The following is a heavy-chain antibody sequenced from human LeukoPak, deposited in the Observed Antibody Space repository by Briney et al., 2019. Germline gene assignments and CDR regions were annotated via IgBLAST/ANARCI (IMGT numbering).Heavy chain of an antibody. CDR1: GFTFSSYA. CDR2: ISGSGGST. V-gene: IGHV3-23*01. Sequence: GGSLRLSCAASGFTFSSYAMSWVRQAPGKGLEWVSAISGSGGSTYYAGSVKGRFTISRDNSKNTLYLQMNSLRAEDTAVYYCAKGKDFWSGPYNWFDPRGQGTLVTVSS. D-gene: IGHD3-3*01. CDR3: AKGKDFWSGPYNWFDP. J-gene: IGHJ5*02.